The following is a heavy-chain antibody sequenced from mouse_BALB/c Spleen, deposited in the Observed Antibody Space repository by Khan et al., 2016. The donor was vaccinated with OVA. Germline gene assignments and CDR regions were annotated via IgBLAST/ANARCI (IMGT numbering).Heavy chain of an antibody. CDR1: GYSITSDYA. CDR2: ISYSGST. CDR3: ARDGSRYNYAMYY. Sequence: SGPGLVKPSQSLSLTCTVTGYSITSDYAWNWIRQFPGNKLEWMGYISYSGSTNYNPSLKSRISITRDTSKNQFFLQLNSVTTEDTATYYCARDGSRYNYAMYYWGQGTSVTVSS. J-gene: IGHJ4*01. V-gene: IGHV3-2*02. D-gene: IGHD2-3*01.